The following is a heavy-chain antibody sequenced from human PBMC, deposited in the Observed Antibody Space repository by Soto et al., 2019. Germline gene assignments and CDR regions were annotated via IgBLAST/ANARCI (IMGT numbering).Heavy chain of an antibody. CDR1: VGSFSGYY. CDR2: ISHSGST. D-gene: IGHD3-22*01. Sequence: SETLSLTCAVYVGSFSGYYWSWIRQPPGKGLEWIGEISHSGSTNYNPSLKNRVTISVDTSKNQFSLKLSSVTAADTAVYYCARARPVYYYDSSGYYDWGQGTMVT. V-gene: IGHV4-34*01. J-gene: IGHJ3*01. CDR3: ARARPVYYYDSSGYYD.